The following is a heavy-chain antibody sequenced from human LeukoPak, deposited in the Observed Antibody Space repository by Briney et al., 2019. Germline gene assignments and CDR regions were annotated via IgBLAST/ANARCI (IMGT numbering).Heavy chain of an antibody. V-gene: IGHV4-4*07. J-gene: IGHJ6*03. CDR3: ARDKSRTAAISLTDRYYYYYYMDV. CDR2: IYTSGST. Sequence: SETLSLTCAVYGGSISSYYWSWIRQPAGKGLEWIGRIYTSGSTNYNPSLKSRVTMSVDTSKNQFSLKLSSVTAADTAVYYCARDKSRTAAISLTDRYYYYYYMDVWGKGTTVTISS. CDR1: GGSISSYY. D-gene: IGHD2-2*01.